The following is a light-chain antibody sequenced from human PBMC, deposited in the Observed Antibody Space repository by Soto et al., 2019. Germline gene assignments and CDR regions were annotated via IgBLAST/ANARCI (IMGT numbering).Light chain of an antibody. CDR2: DAS. V-gene: IGKV3-15*01. CDR3: QQYHNWPIN. J-gene: IGKJ5*01. Sequence: EIVMTQSPATLSVSPGERATLSCRASQSVSSNLAWHQQKPGQAPRILMYDASIRATGIPARFSGSGSGTEFTLTISSFQSEDFAVYYCQQYHNWPINFGQGTRLEI. CDR1: QSVSSN.